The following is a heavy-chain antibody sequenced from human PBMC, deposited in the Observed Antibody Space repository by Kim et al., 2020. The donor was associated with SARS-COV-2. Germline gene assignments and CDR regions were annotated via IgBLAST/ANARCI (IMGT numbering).Heavy chain of an antibody. D-gene: IGHD6-13*01. CDR2: IYYSGST. CDR3: ARHLYSSSWYDFYYYYGMDV. CDR1: GGSISSSSYY. V-gene: IGHV4-39*01. Sequence: SETLSLTCTVSGGSISSSSYYWGWIRQPPGKGLEWIGSIYYSGSTYYNPSLKSRVTISVDTSKNQFSLKLSSVTAADTAVYYCARHLYSSSWYDFYYYYGMDVWGQGTTVTVSS. J-gene: IGHJ6*02.